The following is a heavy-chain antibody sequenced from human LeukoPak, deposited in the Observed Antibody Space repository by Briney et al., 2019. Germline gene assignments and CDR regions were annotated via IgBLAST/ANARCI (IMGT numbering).Heavy chain of an antibody. Sequence: GGSLRLSCAASGFTFSSYGMSWVRQAPGKGLEWVSAISGSGGSTYYADSVKGRFTISRDNSKNTLYLQMNSLRAEDTAVYYCAKRHTAMVSLSYYYYMDVWGKGTTVTISS. D-gene: IGHD5-18*01. CDR2: ISGSGGST. CDR1: GFTFSSYG. V-gene: IGHV3-23*01. J-gene: IGHJ6*03. CDR3: AKRHTAMVSLSYYYYMDV.